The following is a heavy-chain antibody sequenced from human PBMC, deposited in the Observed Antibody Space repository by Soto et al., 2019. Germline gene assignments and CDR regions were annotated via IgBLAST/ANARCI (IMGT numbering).Heavy chain of an antibody. CDR1: GYPFTSYA. J-gene: IGHJ6*02. V-gene: IGHV1-3*01. CDR2: INAGNGNT. Sequence: GXSVKVACKASGYPFTSYAMHWGRQAPGQRLEWMGWINAGNGNTKYSQKFQCRVTITRDTSASTAYMELSSLRSEDTAVYYCARDVSNYYYYYGMDVWGQRTTVTVSS. CDR3: ARDVSNYYYYYGMDV.